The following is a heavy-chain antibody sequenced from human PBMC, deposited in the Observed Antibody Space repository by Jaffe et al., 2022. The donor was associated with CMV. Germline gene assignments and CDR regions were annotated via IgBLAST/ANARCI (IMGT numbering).Heavy chain of an antibody. V-gene: IGHV3-9*01. CDR1: GFTFDDYA. D-gene: IGHD1-26*01. J-gene: IGHJ4*02. CDR2: ISWNSGSI. CDR3: AKEKVGARAFDY. Sequence: EVQLVESGGGLVQPGRSLRLSCAASGFTFDDYAMHWVRQAPGKGLEWVSGISWNSGSIGYADSVKGRFTISRDNAKNSLYLQMNSLRAEDTALYYCAKEKVGARAFDYWGQGTLVTVSS.